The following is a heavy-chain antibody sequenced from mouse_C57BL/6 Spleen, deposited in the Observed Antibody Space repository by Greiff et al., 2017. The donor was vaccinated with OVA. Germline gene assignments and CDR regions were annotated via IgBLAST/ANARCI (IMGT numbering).Heavy chain of an antibody. CDR2: ISDGGSYT. V-gene: IGHV5-4*01. J-gene: IGHJ3*01. Sequence: EVQLVESGGGLVKPGGSLKLSCAASGFTFSSYAMSWVRQTPEKRLEWVATISDGGSYTYYPDNVKGRFTISRDNAKNNLYLQMSHLKSEDTAMYYCAREDYGSSVFAYWGQGTLVTVSA. CDR3: AREDYGSSVFAY. CDR1: GFTFSSYA. D-gene: IGHD1-1*01.